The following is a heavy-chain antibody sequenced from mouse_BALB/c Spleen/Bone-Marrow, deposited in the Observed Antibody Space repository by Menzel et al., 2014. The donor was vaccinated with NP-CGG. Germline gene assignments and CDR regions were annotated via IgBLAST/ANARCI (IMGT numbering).Heavy chain of an antibody. V-gene: IGHV3-1*02. Sequence: EVKVEESGPDLVKPSQSLSLTCTVTGYSITSGYSWHWIRQSPGNKLEWMGYIHYSGSTYYNPSLKSRISITRDTSKNQFFLQLNSVTTEDTATYYCARRGSSSYWYFDVWGAGTTVTVSS. CDR1: GYSITSGYS. CDR3: ARRGSSSYWYFDV. J-gene: IGHJ1*01. D-gene: IGHD1-1*01. CDR2: IHYSGST.